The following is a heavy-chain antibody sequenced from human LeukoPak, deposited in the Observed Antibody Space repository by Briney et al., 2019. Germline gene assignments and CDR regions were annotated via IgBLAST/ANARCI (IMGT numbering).Heavy chain of an antibody. V-gene: IGHV4-59*01. Sequence: SETLSLTCTVSGGSISSYYWSWIRQPPGKGLEWIGYIYYSGSTNYNPSLKSRVTISVDTSKNQFSLKLSSVTAADTAVYYCARVRQQLRYYYMDVWGKGTTVTVSS. CDR3: ARVRQQLRYYYMDV. CDR2: IYYSGST. CDR1: GGSISSYY. J-gene: IGHJ6*03. D-gene: IGHD6-13*01.